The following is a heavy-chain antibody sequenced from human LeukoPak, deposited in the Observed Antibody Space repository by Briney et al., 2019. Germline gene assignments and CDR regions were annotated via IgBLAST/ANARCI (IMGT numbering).Heavy chain of an antibody. J-gene: IGHJ6*03. D-gene: IGHD3-3*01. Sequence: PSETLSLTCAVYGGSFSGYYWSWIRQPPGKGLEWIGEINHSGSTNYNPSLKSRVTISVDTSKNQFSLKLSSATAADTAVYYCARGSNFWSGYYRGYYYYMDVWGKGTTVTVSS. CDR3: ARGSNFWSGYYRGYYYYMDV. CDR2: INHSGST. V-gene: IGHV4-34*01. CDR1: GGSFSGYY.